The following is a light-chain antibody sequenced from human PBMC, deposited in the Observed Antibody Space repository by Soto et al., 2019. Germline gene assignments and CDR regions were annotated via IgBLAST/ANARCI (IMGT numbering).Light chain of an antibody. Sequence: DIQMTQSPSSLSASVGDRVTITCQASQDIKNYLNWYQQKPGKAPKLLMYLASTLETGVPSRFSGGGSGTHFTFTISNLQPEDIATYHCQQFDDLPRTFGGGTKVDIK. CDR3: QQFDDLPRT. V-gene: IGKV1-33*01. CDR2: LAS. J-gene: IGKJ4*01. CDR1: QDIKNY.